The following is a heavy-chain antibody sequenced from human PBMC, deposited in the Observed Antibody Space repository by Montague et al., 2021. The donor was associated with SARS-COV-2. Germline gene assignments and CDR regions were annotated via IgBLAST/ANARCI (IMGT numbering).Heavy chain of an antibody. CDR2: IWYDGTTQ. D-gene: IGHD6-19*01. CDR1: GFTFNTYG. Sequence: SLRLSCAASGFTFNTYGMHWVRQFPGKGLEWVAAIWYDGTTQYYIDSVKGRFTFSRDNSQSTLYLQMNSLRTEDTAVYFCARDLVAAAGIPHYLYSGLDVWGPGITVAVTS. V-gene: IGHV3-33*08. J-gene: IGHJ6*02. CDR3: ARDLVAAAGIPHYLYSGLDV.